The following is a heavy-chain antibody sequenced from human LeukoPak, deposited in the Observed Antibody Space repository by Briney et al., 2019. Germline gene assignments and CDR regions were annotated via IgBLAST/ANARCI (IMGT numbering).Heavy chain of an antibody. CDR3: TREHDKPMMHWYFSL. D-gene: IGHD1/OR15-1a*01. Sequence: GASVKASCKASGYTFTNFDINWVRQAPGQGPEWMGWMNPSSGDTGIAQKFQGRLTLTRDTSLSTAYMELSHLTSEDTAIYFCTREHDKPMMHWYFSLWGRGSLVTVSS. CDR2: MNPSSGDT. J-gene: IGHJ2*01. V-gene: IGHV1-8*01. CDR1: GYTFTNFD.